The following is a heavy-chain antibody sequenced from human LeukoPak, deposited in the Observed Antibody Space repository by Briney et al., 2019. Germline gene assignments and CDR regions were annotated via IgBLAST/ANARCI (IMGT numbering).Heavy chain of an antibody. J-gene: IGHJ3*02. CDR3: AKGGYFAFET. CDR1: GFTFSTYD. D-gene: IGHD2-2*03. Sequence: GGSLRLSCAASGFTFSTYDMQWVRHAPGKGLEWVSGINRSGRTYYTDCVKGRFTISRDNSKNTLYLQMNSLRAEDTAVYYCAKGGYFAFETWGQGTMVAVSS. V-gene: IGHV3-23*01. CDR2: INRSGRT.